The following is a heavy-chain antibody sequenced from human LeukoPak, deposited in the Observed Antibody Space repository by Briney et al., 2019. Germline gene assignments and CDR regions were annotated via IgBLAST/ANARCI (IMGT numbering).Heavy chain of an antibody. D-gene: IGHD6-19*01. CDR1: GVSLSGYY. Sequence: SETLSLTCAVYGVSLSGYYWSWIRQPPGKGLEWIGEIHHSGSTNYNPSLKSRVTISVDKFKNQFSLKLSSVTAADTALYYCASKLTAVAGYFDCWGQGTLVTVSS. V-gene: IGHV4-34*01. J-gene: IGHJ4*02. CDR3: ASKLTAVAGYFDC. CDR2: IHHSGST.